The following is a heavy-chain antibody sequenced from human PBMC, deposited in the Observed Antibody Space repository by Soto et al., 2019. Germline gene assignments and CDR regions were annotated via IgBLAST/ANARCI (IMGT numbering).Heavy chain of an antibody. CDR3: ARVFGSILTGYYLYYFDY. D-gene: IGHD3-9*01. V-gene: IGHV4-31*03. J-gene: IGHJ4*02. CDR1: GGSISSGGYY. Sequence: PSETLSLTCTVSGGSISSGGYYWSWIRQHPGKGLEWIGYIYYSGSTYYNPSLKSRVTISVDTSKNQFSLKLSSVTAADTAVYYCARVFGSILTGYYLYYFDYWGQGTLVTVSS. CDR2: IYYSGST.